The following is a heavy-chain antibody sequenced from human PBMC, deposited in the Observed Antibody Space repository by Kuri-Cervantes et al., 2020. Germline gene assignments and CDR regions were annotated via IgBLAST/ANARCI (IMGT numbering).Heavy chain of an antibody. D-gene: IGHD2-21*01. CDR3: ARGGTIVVVMGMDV. J-gene: IGHJ6*02. CDR2: INPNSGGT. Sequence: ASVKVSCKASGYTFTGYYMHWVRQAPGQGLEWMGWINPNSGGTNYAQKFQGRVTMTRDTSISTAYMELSRLRSEDTAVYYCARGGTIVVVMGMDVWGQGTTVTVSS. V-gene: IGHV1-2*02. CDR1: GYTFTGYY.